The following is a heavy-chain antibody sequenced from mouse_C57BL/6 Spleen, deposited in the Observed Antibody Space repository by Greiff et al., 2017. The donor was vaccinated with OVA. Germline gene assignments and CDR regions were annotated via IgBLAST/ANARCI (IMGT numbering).Heavy chain of an antibody. CDR2: ISAGGSYT. J-gene: IGHJ2*01. CDR3: ARADYDGY. Sequence: DVKLVESGGGLVKPGGSLKLSCAASGFTFSSYAMSWVRQTPEKRLEWVATISAGGSYTYYPDNVKGRFTISRDNAKNNLYLQMSHLKSEDTAMYYCARADYDGYWGQGTTLTVSS. D-gene: IGHD2-4*01. V-gene: IGHV5-4*03. CDR1: GFTFSSYA.